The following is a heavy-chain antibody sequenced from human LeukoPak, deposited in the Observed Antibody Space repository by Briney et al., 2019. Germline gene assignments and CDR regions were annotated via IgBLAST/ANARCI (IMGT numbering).Heavy chain of an antibody. V-gene: IGHV1-8*01. D-gene: IGHD4-17*01. CDR2: MNPNSGNT. J-gene: IGHJ5*02. Sequence: ASVKVSCKASGYTFTSYDINWVRQATGQGLEWMGWMNPNSGNTGYAQKFQGRVTMTRNTSISTAYMELSSLRSEDTAVYYCARTVTTNNWFDPWGQGTLVTVSS. CDR1: GYTFTSYD. CDR3: ARTVTTNNWFDP.